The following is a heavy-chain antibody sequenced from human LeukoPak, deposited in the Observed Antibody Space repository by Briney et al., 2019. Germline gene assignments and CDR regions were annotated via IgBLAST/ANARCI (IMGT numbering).Heavy chain of an antibody. CDR1: GDSISSYTSY. J-gene: IGHJ4*02. V-gene: IGHV4-39*07. D-gene: IGHD1-14*01. Sequence: KSSETLSLTCTVSGDSISSYTSYWGWIRQPPGKGLEWIGTMYYSGSTYYNPSLKSRVTISADTSKNQFSLKLSSVTAADTAVYYCVKDRGNHVTDYWGQGTLVTVSS. CDR3: VKDRGNHVTDY. CDR2: MYYSGST.